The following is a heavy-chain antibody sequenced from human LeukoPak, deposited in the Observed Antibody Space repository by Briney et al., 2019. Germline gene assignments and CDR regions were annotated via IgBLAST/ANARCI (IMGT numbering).Heavy chain of an antibody. CDR3: AERGITMIGGV. Sequence: GGSLRLSCAAPGFTFGNFWMPWVRQAPGKGLEWVANVTKDGSYKHYVDSVKGRFTISRDNAKNSLYLQMNSLRAEDTAVYYCAERGITMIGGVWGKGTTVSISS. CDR2: VTKDGSYK. J-gene: IGHJ6*04. D-gene: IGHD3-10*02. V-gene: IGHV3-7*01. CDR1: GFTFGNFW.